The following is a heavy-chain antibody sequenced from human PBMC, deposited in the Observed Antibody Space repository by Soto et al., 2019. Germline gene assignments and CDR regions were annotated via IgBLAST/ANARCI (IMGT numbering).Heavy chain of an antibody. CDR2: ISAYNGNT. V-gene: IGHV1-18*01. J-gene: IGHJ1*01. Sequence: QVQLVQSGTEVKKPGASVKVSCKASGYTFTNYGINWVRQAPGQGLERMGWISAYNGNTNYAQKLQGRVTMATDTSPTSAYMELRGLESDDTVVYYCARGRDVCSCSSDEYFQRWGQGTLVTVS. D-gene: IGHD6-13*01. CDR3: ARGRDVCSCSSDEYFQR. CDR1: GYTFTNYG.